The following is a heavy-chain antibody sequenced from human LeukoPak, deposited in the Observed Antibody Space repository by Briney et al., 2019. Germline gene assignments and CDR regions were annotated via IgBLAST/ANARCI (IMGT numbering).Heavy chain of an antibody. CDR2: IYPNSGAT. CDR3: GTLLSNGPFDY. V-gene: IGHV1-2*02. Sequence: ASVKVSCNASGHTFTGYYMHWVRQAPGQGLEWMGWIYPNSGATKYAQKFQGRVTMTRDTSISTAYMELSGLRSDDTAVYYCGTLLSNGPFDYWGQGSLVTVSS. CDR1: GHTFTGYY. J-gene: IGHJ4*02.